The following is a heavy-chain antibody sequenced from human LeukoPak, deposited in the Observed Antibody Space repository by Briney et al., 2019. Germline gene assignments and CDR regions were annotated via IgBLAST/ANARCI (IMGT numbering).Heavy chain of an antibody. CDR1: GFTFSSYS. CDR2: IKQDGSEK. V-gene: IGHV3-7*01. CDR3: ARDDDWNYEDY. D-gene: IGHD1-7*01. J-gene: IGHJ4*02. Sequence: GGSLRLSCAASGFTFSSYSMNWVRQAPGKGLEWVANIKQDGSEKYYVDSVKGRFTISRDNAKNSLYLQMNSLGAEDTAVYYCARDDDWNYEDYWGQGTLVTVSS.